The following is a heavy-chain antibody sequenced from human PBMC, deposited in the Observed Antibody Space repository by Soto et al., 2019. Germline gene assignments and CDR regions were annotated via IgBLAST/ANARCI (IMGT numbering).Heavy chain of an antibody. V-gene: IGHV4-39*01. Sequence: KPSETLSLTCGVSGGSFGSSAYYWGWIRQAPGKGLEWIGSINYSGSTYYNPSLKSRVTISVDTSRNQFSLKLSSVTAADTALYYCSRRAPEGFDPWGQGTLVTVSS. J-gene: IGHJ5*02. CDR2: INYSGST. CDR1: GGSFGSSAYY. CDR3: SRRAPEGFDP.